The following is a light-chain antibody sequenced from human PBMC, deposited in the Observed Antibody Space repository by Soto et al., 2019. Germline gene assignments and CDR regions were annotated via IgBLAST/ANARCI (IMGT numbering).Light chain of an antibody. J-gene: IGKJ4*01. V-gene: IGKV3D-15*01. CDR1: QSVNIY. Sequence: EIVMTQSPATLSVSPGERATLSCRASQSVNIYLAWYQQKPGQAPRLLIFGASSRATGIPARFSGSGSGTEFNLAISSLQSEDVAVYFCQQYYDWLRLTFGGGTKVEIK. CDR2: GAS. CDR3: QQYYDWLRLT.